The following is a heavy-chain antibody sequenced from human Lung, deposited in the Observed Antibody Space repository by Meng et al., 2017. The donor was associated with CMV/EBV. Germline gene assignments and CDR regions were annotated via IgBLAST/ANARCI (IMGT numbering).Heavy chain of an antibody. D-gene: IGHD3-22*01. CDR1: TGYY. Sequence: TGYYMHWGQQAPGQGLGWLGWINPNSGGTNYAQKFQGRVTMTGDTSISTAYMELSRLRSDDTAVYYCARGDYYDSSGYYLNFYWFDPWGQGTLVTVSS. V-gene: IGHV1-2*02. J-gene: IGHJ5*02. CDR2: INPNSGGT. CDR3: ARGDYYDSSGYYLNFYWFDP.